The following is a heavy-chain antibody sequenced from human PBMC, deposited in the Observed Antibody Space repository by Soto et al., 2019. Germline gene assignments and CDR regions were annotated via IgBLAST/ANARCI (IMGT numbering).Heavy chain of an antibody. CDR1: GFTFSGFG. Sequence: QVQLVESGGGVVQPGRSLRLSCAASGFTFSGFGMHWVRQAPGKGLEWVAVISYDGSNKYYADFVKGRFTISRDNSKNTLYLQMNSLGAEDTAVYYCAKTSSSWDYFYYGMDVWGQGTTVTVSS. D-gene: IGHD6-13*01. CDR3: AKTSSSWDYFYYGMDV. J-gene: IGHJ6*02. V-gene: IGHV3-30*18. CDR2: ISYDGSNK.